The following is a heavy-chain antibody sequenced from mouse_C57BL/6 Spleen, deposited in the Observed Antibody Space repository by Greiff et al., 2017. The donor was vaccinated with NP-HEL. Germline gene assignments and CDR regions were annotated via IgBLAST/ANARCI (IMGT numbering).Heavy chain of an antibody. CDR1: GYTFTDYE. J-gene: IGHJ2*01. V-gene: IGHV1-15*01. D-gene: IGHD3-2*02. CDR2: IDPETGGT. Sequence: VQLQQSGAELVRPGASVTLSCKASGYTFTDYEMHWVKQTPVHGLEWIGAIDPETGGTAYNQKFKGKAILTADKSSSTAYMELRSLTSEDSAVYYCTLDSSGSYYFDYWGQGTTLTVSS. CDR3: TLDSSGSYYFDY.